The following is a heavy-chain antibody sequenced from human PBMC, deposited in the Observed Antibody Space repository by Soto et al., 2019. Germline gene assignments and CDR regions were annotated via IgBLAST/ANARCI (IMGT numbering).Heavy chain of an antibody. D-gene: IGHD2-8*01. CDR1: GFTFSGSA. CDR3: TTYCTNGVCSISHGMDV. V-gene: IGHV3-73*01. CDR2: IRSKANSYAT. Sequence: GGSLRLSCAASGFTFSGSAMHWVRQASGKGLEWVGRIRSKANSYATAYAASVKGRFTISRDDSKNTAYLQMNSLKTEDTAVYYCTTYCTNGVCSISHGMDVWGQGTTVTVYS. J-gene: IGHJ6*02.